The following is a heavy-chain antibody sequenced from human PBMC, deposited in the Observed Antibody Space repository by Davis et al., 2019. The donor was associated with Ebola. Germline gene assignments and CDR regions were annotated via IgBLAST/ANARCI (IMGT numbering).Heavy chain of an antibody. Sequence: PSETLSLTCAISGDSVSVNSGGWNWIRQSPSRGLEWLGRTYYNSKWNNDYAVSVKSRITINPDTSRNHFSLQLNSVTPEDTAVYYCARGFFRDGFDVWDQGTVITVSS. J-gene: IGHJ3*01. CDR2: TYYNSKWNN. V-gene: IGHV6-1*01. CDR3: ARGFFRDGFDV. D-gene: IGHD3-3*01. CDR1: GDSVSVNSGG.